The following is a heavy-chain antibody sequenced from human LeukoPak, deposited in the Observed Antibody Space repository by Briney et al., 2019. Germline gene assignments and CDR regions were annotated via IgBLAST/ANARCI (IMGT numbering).Heavy chain of an antibody. J-gene: IGHJ4*02. V-gene: IGHV3-21*01. CDR1: EFTFSNYK. Sequence: GGSLRLSCAASEFTFSNYKMNWVRQAPGKGLEWVSSISSSSSYIYYADSVKGRFTISRDNAKNSLYLQMNSLRAEDTAVYYCARDSIAAAGTFGYWGQGTLVTVSS. D-gene: IGHD6-13*01. CDR3: ARDSIAAAGTFGY. CDR2: ISSSSSYI.